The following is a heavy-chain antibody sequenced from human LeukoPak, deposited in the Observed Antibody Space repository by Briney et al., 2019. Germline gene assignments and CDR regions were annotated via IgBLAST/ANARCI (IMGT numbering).Heavy chain of an antibody. J-gene: IGHJ6*03. Sequence: SETLSLTCTVSGGSISSHYWSWIRQPPGKGLEGIGYIYYSGSTNYNPSLKSRVTISVDTSKNQFSLKLSSVTAADTAVYYCARALPSEYDFWSGYYYYYYMDVWGKGTTVTVSS. CDR1: GGSISSHY. CDR3: ARALPSEYDFWSGYYYYYYMDV. CDR2: IYYSGST. V-gene: IGHV4-59*11. D-gene: IGHD3-3*01.